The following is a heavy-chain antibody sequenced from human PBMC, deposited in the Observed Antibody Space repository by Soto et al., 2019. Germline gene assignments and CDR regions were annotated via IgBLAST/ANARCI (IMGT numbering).Heavy chain of an antibody. CDR3: ARYEDDSSGSLPFDP. CDR2: ISSSSSYI. Sequence: VGSLRLSCAASGFTFSSYSMNWVRQAPGKGLEWVSSISSSSSYIYYADSVKGRFTISRDNAKNSLYLQMNSLRAEDTAVYYCARYEDDSSGSLPFDPWGQGTLVTVSS. D-gene: IGHD3-22*01. J-gene: IGHJ5*02. CDR1: GFTFSSYS. V-gene: IGHV3-21*01.